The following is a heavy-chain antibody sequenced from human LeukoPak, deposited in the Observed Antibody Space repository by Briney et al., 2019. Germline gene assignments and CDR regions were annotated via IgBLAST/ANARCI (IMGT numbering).Heavy chain of an antibody. CDR2: IYYSGST. Sequence: SETLSLTCTVSGGSISNYWSWIRQPPGKGLEWIGYIYYSGSTNYNPSLKSRVTISVDTSKNQFSLKLSSVTAADTAVYYCARKYGSGSSKRGYAFDIWGQGTMVTVSS. CDR3: ARKYGSGSSKRGYAFDI. V-gene: IGHV4-59*01. CDR1: GGSISNY. J-gene: IGHJ3*02. D-gene: IGHD3-10*01.